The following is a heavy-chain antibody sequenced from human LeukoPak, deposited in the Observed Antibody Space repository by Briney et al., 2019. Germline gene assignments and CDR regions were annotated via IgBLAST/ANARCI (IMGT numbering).Heavy chain of an antibody. CDR3: ARAPVGNYDSSGYYYYYYYGLDV. V-gene: IGHV4-34*01. CDR2: INHIGST. CDR1: GGSFSGYY. Sequence: PSETLSLTCAVYGGSFSGYYWSWIRQPPGKGLEWIGEINHIGSTSYNPSLKSRVTISLDPSKNQFSLKLSSVTVADTALYYCARAPVGNYDSSGYYYYYYYGLDVWGQGTTVTVSS. D-gene: IGHD3-22*01. J-gene: IGHJ6*02.